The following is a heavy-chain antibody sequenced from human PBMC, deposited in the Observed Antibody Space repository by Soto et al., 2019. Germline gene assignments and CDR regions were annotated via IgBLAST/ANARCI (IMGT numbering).Heavy chain of an antibody. CDR1: GYTFTSYG. J-gene: IGHJ6*03. CDR3: ARAGCSSTSCYIGYYYYYYMDV. Sequence: GASVKVSCKASGYTFTSYGISWVRQAPGQGLEWMGWISAYNGNTNYAQKLQGRVTMTTDTSTSTAYMELRSLRSDDTAVYYCARAGCSSTSCYIGYYYYYYMDVWGKGTTVTVSS. V-gene: IGHV1-18*01. CDR2: ISAYNGNT. D-gene: IGHD2-2*02.